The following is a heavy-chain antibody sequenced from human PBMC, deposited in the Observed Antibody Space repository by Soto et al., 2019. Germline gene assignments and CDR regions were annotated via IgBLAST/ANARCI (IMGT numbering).Heavy chain of an antibody. CDR3: AKSPLAPRIAYSDY. D-gene: IGHD6-13*01. CDR1: GFTFSGYA. CDR2: ITGSGGST. V-gene: IGHV3-23*01. Sequence: PGGSLRLSCAASGFTFSGYAMSWVRQAPGKGLEWVSTITGSGGSTDYADSVKGRFTISRDNSNNRLYLQMNSLRAEDTAVYYCAKSPLAPRIAYSDYWGQGTLVTVSS. J-gene: IGHJ4*02.